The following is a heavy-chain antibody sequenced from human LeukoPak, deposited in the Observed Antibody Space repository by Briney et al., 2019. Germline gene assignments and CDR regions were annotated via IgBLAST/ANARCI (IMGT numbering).Heavy chain of an antibody. CDR1: GSTFSSYA. V-gene: IGHV1-69*05. Sequence: ASVKVSCKASGSTFSSYAISWVRQAPGQGLEWMGRIIPIFGTANYAQKFQGRVTITTDESTSTAYMELSSLRSEDTAVYYCARRYSYPDAFDIWGQGTMVTVSS. D-gene: IGHD5-18*01. CDR2: IIPIFGTA. CDR3: ARRYSYPDAFDI. J-gene: IGHJ3*02.